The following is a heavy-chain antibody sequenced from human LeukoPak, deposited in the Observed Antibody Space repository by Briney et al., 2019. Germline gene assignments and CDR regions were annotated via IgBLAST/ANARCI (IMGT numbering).Heavy chain of an antibody. D-gene: IGHD2-15*01. CDR2: MNPNSGNT. J-gene: IGHJ6*03. CDR1: GYTFTSYD. Sequence: ASVKVSCKASGYTFTSYDINWVRQATGQGLEWMGWMNPNSGNTGYAQKFQGRVTMTRNTSISTAYMELSSLRSEDTSVYYCAREIRLGYCSGGSCYSDGLQYYYYCMDVWGKGTTVTISS. V-gene: IGHV1-8*01. CDR3: AREIRLGYCSGGSCYSDGLQYYYYCMDV.